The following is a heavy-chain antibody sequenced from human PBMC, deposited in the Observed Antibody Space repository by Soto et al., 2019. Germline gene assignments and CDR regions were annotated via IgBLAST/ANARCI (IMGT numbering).Heavy chain of an antibody. Sequence: QVQLQESGPGLVKPSQTLSLTCTVSGGSISSGGYYWSWIRQHPGKGLECVGYIYYSGSTYYNPSLKSRVTISVDTSKNQFPLKLSSVTAADTAVYYCARVGGINWFDPWGQGTLVTVSS. J-gene: IGHJ5*02. D-gene: IGHD3-16*01. CDR1: GGSISSGGYY. V-gene: IGHV4-31*03. CDR2: IYYSGST. CDR3: ARVGGINWFDP.